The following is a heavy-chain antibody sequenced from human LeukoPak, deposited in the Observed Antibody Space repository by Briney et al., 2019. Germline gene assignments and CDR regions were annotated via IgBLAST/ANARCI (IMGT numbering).Heavy chain of an antibody. J-gene: IGHJ5*02. CDR1: GFTFSTYA. V-gene: IGHV3-23*01. CDR3: AKYFDSGIRWFDP. CDR2: IGTGDT. Sequence: GGSLRLSCAASGFTFSTYAMSWVRQAPGKGLQWVSTIGTGDTYYADSVKGRFTISRDNSKNTLFLQMNTLRAEDTAVYFCAKYFDSGIRWFDPWGLGTLVIVSS. D-gene: IGHD3-10*01.